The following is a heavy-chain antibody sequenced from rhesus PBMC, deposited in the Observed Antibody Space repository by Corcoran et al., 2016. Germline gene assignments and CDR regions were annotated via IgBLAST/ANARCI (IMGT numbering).Heavy chain of an antibody. CDR1: GGSISSSY. J-gene: IGHJ4*01. CDR2: IYGSGTST. Sequence: QLQLQESGPGLVKPSETLSVTCAVSGGSISSSYWSWIRQAPGKGLEWIGYIYGSGTSTNYTPSLKSRVSLSVDTSKNQLSLKLSAVTTADTAVYYCARWRSSWGLYYWGQGVLVTVSS. V-gene: IGHV4-169*01. CDR3: ARWRSSWGLYY. D-gene: IGHD6-13*01.